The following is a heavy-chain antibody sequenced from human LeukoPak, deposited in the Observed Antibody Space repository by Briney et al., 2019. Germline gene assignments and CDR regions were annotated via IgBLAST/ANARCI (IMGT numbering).Heavy chain of an antibody. J-gene: IGHJ5*02. D-gene: IGHD1-26*01. CDR2: IYSSGAT. V-gene: IGHV3-66*03. CDR3: AKDGVGATWFGH. Sequence: GGSLRLSCAASGFSVNNNYLSRVRQAPGKGLEWVSSIYSSGATYYAESVKGRFSISRDSSKNTFDLQMNTLSTEDTAVYYCAKDGVGATWFGHWGQGALVTVSS. CDR1: GFSVNNNY.